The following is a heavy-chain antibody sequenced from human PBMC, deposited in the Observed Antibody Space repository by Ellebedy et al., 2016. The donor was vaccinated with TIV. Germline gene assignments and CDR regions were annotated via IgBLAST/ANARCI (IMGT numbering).Heavy chain of an antibody. CDR3: ASIWFGEQTGGAFDI. CDR1: GFTFSSYS. Sequence: GESLKISCAASGFTFSSYSMNWVRQAPGKGLEWVSSISSSSSYIYYADSVKGRFTISRDNAKNSLYLQMNGLRAEDTAVYYCASIWFGEQTGGAFDIWGQGTMVTVSS. J-gene: IGHJ3*02. V-gene: IGHV3-21*01. D-gene: IGHD3-10*01. CDR2: ISSSSSYI.